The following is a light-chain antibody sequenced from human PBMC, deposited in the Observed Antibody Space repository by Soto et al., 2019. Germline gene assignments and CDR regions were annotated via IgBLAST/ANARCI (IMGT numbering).Light chain of an antibody. J-gene: IGKJ1*01. CDR1: QSVSSSY. CDR3: QQYGSSPWT. V-gene: IGKV3-20*01. Sequence: EIVLTQSPGTLSLSPGERATLSCRASQSVSSSYLAWYQQKPGQAPRLLMYGASSRATGIPDRFSGGGSGTDFTLTISRLEPEDFAVYYCQQYGSSPWTFGQGTKVEIQ. CDR2: GAS.